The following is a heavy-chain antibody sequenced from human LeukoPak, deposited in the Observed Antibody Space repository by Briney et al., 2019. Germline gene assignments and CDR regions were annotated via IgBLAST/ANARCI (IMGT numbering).Heavy chain of an antibody. J-gene: IGHJ4*02. D-gene: IGHD3-10*01. Sequence: SSETLSLTCSVSGGSISRYYGSWTRRPRGKGREWIGYIYYSGSTNFNRSLKSRVTISVYTAKNQFSLKLSSVTAADAAMYYCARAKDSWFGELLWIDYWGQGTLVTVSS. V-gene: IGHV4-59*13. CDR1: GGSISRYY. CDR2: IYYSGST. CDR3: ARAKDSWFGELLWIDY.